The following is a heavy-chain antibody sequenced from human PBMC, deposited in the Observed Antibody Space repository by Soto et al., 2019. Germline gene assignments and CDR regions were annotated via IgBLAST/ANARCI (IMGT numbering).Heavy chain of an antibody. CDR3: ARGAAAAGSNWFDP. Sequence: ASVKVSCKASGGTFSSYTISWVRQAPGQGLEWMGRTIPILGIANYAQKFQGRVTITADKSTSTAYMELSSLRSEDTAVYYCARGAAAAGSNWFDPWGQGTLVTVSS. CDR1: GGTFSSYT. J-gene: IGHJ5*02. CDR2: TIPILGIA. V-gene: IGHV1-69*02. D-gene: IGHD6-13*01.